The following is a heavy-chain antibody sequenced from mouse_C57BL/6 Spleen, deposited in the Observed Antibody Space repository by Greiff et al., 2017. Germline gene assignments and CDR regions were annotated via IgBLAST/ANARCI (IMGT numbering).Heavy chain of an antibody. Sequence: EVQGVESGGGLVQPKGSLKLSCAASGFSFNTYAMNWVRQAPGKGLEWVARIRSKSNNYATYYADSVKDRFTISRDDSESMLYLQMNNLKTEDTAMYYCVRQLRHGGFAYWGQGTLVTVSA. J-gene: IGHJ3*01. CDR2: IRSKSNNYAT. CDR3: VRQLRHGGFAY. CDR1: GFSFNTYA. D-gene: IGHD3-2*02. V-gene: IGHV10-1*01.